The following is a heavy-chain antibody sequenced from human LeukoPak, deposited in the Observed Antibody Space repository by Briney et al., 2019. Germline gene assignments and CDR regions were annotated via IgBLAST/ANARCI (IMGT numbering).Heavy chain of an antibody. D-gene: IGHD5-24*01. CDR1: GFTFSAYG. CDR2: IWYDGSNK. Sequence: GGSLRLSCAVSGFTFSAYGMHWVRQAPGKGLEWVAVIWYDGSNKYYADSVKGRFTISRDNSKNTAYLQMNSLRAEDTAVYYCARDDGVDAFDMWGQGTMVTVSS. CDR3: ARDDGVDAFDM. J-gene: IGHJ3*02. V-gene: IGHV3-33*01.